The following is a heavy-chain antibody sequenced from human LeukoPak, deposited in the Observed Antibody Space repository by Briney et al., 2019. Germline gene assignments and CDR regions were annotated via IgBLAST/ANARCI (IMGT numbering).Heavy chain of an antibody. CDR2: ISSSSSYI. CDR1: GFTFSSYS. CDR3: ARELTFISGSYDY. D-gene: IGHD3-10*01. V-gene: IGHV3-21*01. J-gene: IGHJ4*02. Sequence: GGSLRLSCAASGFTFSSYSMNWVRQAPGKGLEWVSSISSSSSYIYYADSVKGRFTISRDNAKNSLYLQMNSLRAEDTAVYYCARELTFISGSYDYWGQGTLVTVSS.